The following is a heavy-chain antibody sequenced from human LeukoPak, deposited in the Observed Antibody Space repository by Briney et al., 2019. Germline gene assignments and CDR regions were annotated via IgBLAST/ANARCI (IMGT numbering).Heavy chain of an antibody. V-gene: IGHV3-74*01. Sequence: GGSLRLSCAGSGFGYIFSTYSMTWVRQAPGKGLEWVSRLNSDGSITTYADSVKGRFTISRDNAKNTLYLQMNSLRAEDTALYYCVREYCGGDCYTDFWGQGTLVTVSS. J-gene: IGHJ4*02. D-gene: IGHD2-21*02. CDR1: GFGYIFSTYS. CDR2: LNSDGSIT. CDR3: VREYCGGDCYTDF.